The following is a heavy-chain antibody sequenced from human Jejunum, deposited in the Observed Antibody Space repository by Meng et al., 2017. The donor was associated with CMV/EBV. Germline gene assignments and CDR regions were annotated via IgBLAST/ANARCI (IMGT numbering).Heavy chain of an antibody. V-gene: IGHV5-51*01. CDR1: YW. CDR3: ARIAGDFYDYVVSGQNVLDI. Sequence: YWIGWVRQMPGKGLEWMGSIYPSDSDTKYSPSFQGQVTFSADKSNATAYLQWTSLKASDTAMYFCARIAGDFYDYVVSGQNVLDIWGQGTMVTVSS. CDR2: IYPSDSDT. D-gene: IGHD3-16*01. J-gene: IGHJ3*02.